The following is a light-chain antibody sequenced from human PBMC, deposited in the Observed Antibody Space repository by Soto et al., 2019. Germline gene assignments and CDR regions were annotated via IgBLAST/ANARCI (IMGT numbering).Light chain of an antibody. CDR1: QSISNY. CDR2: AAS. Sequence: DIQVTQSPSSLSASVGDRVTITCRASQSISNYLNWYQQKPGKAPKLLIYAASSLQSGIPSRFSGSGSGKDFTLTIRTLKPEDFASYYCQQSYKTPLTFGGGTKVEI. V-gene: IGKV1-39*01. CDR3: QQSYKTPLT. J-gene: IGKJ4*01.